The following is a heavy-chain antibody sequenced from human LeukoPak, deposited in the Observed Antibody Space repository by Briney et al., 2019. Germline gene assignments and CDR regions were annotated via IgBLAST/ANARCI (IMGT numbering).Heavy chain of an antibody. Sequence: PGGSLRLSCVASGFTFSSYAVHWVRQAPGKGLEWVAVISYDGSNQYYADSVKGRFTISRDNSKNTLYLQMNSLRAEDTAVYYCARGSSGWYSSFDYWGQGSLVTVSS. D-gene: IGHD6-19*01. V-gene: IGHV3-30*04. CDR3: ARGSSGWYSSFDY. CDR1: GFTFSSYA. CDR2: ISYDGSNQ. J-gene: IGHJ4*02.